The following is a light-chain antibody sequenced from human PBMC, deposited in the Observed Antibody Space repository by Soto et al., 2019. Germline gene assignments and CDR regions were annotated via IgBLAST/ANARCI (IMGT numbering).Light chain of an antibody. CDR3: QQRRDWPLT. V-gene: IGKV3-11*01. Sequence: EIVLTQSPGTLSLSPGERATLSCRASQSVNSNLAWYQQKPGQAPRLLIYDASNRATGIPVRFSGSGSGTDVTLTISSLEPEDFAVYYCQQRRDWPLTFGGGTKVEIK. J-gene: IGKJ4*01. CDR2: DAS. CDR1: QSVNSN.